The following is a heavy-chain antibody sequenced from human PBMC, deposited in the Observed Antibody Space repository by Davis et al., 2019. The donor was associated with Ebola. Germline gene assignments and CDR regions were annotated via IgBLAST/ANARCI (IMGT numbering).Heavy chain of an antibody. CDR3: ARDVGGAAGTDY. D-gene: IGHD6-19*01. Sequence: AASVKVSCKASGCTFSSYTISWVRQAPGQGLEWMGRIIPNLGIANYAQKFQGRVTITTDKSTSTAYMELSSLRSEDTAVYDCARDVGGAAGTDYWGQGTLVTVSS. CDR2: IIPNLGIA. CDR1: GCTFSSYT. J-gene: IGHJ4*02. V-gene: IGHV1-69*04.